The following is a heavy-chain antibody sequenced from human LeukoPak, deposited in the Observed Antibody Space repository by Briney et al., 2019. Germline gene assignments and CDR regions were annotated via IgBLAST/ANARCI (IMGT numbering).Heavy chain of an antibody. J-gene: IGHJ4*02. CDR3: ARESCTNGVCYFPHSPLDY. CDR1: GFTFSNYG. V-gene: IGHV3-23*01. Sequence: GGSLRLSCAASGFTFSNYGMNWVRQAPGKGLEWVSTIDGSGTTTYYADSVKGRFTISRDNAKNSLYLQMNSLRAEDTALYYCARESCTNGVCYFPHSPLDYWGQGTLVTVSS. D-gene: IGHD2-8*01. CDR2: IDGSGTTT.